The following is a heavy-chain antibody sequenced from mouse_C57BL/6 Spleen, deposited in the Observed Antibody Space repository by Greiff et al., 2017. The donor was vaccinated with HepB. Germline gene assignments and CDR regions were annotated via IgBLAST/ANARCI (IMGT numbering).Heavy chain of an antibody. D-gene: IGHD2-3*01. J-gene: IGHJ4*01. CDR1: GYTFTSYW. CDR3: ARIHDGYYDAMDY. CDR2: IHPNSGST. Sequence: QVQLKESGAELVKPGASVKLSCKASGYTFTSYWMHWVKQRPGQGLEWIGMIHPNSGSTNYNEKFKSKATLTVDKSSSTAYMQLSSLTSEDSAVYYCARIHDGYYDAMDYWGQGTSVTVSS. V-gene: IGHV1-64*01.